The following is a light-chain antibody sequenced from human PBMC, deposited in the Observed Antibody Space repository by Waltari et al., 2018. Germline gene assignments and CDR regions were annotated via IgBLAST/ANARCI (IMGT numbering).Light chain of an antibody. CDR2: DAS. CDR3: QQYNNWPPMYT. CDR1: QSISAD. Sequence: DIVLTQSPATLSLSPGERATLSCRASQSISADLAWYQQRPGQAPRLLVYDASNRATGIPARFRGSGSGTDFTLTISSLQSEDFAVYYCQQYNNWPPMYTFGQGTKLEIK. V-gene: IGKV3-11*01. J-gene: IGKJ2*01.